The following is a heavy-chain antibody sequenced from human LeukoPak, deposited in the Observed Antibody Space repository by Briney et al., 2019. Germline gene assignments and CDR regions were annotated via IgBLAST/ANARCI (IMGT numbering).Heavy chain of an antibody. Sequence: GGSLRLSCAASGFTFSSYSMNWVRQAPGKGLEWVSSISSSSSYIYYADSVKGRFTISRDNAKNSLYVQMNSLRAEDTAVYYCARELYYGSASYLASDTGFFDYWGQGTLVTVSS. CDR1: GFTFSSYS. CDR2: ISSSSSYI. J-gene: IGHJ4*02. D-gene: IGHD3-10*01. CDR3: ARELYYGSASYLASDTGFFDY. V-gene: IGHV3-21*01.